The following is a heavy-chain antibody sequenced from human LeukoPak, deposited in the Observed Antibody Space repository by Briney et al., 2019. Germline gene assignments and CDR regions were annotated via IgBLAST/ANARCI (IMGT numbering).Heavy chain of an antibody. CDR2: INHSGST. V-gene: IGHV4-34*01. Sequence: SETLSLTCAVYGGSFSGYYWSWIRQPPGKGLEWIGEINHSGSTNYNPSLKSRVTISVDTSKNQFSLKLSSVTAADTAVYYCAGVYCGGDCYPGYYFDYWGQGTLVTVSS. D-gene: IGHD2-21*02. CDR3: AGVYCGGDCYPGYYFDY. J-gene: IGHJ4*02. CDR1: GGSFSGYY.